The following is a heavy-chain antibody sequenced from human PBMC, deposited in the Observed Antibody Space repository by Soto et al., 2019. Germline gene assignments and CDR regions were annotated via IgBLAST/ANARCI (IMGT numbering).Heavy chain of an antibody. CDR2: TSNSGIST. D-gene: IGHD2-2*01. CDR1: GFTFGDYA. J-gene: IGHJ6*02. V-gene: IGHV3-23*01. CDR3: AKDLVASGDV. Sequence: GGSLRLSCTGSGFTFGDYAMSWVRRAPGKGLEWVSGTSNSGISTYYADSVKGRFTISRDNSKNTLYLQMNSLRAEDTAVYYCAKDLVASGDVWGQGTTVTVSS.